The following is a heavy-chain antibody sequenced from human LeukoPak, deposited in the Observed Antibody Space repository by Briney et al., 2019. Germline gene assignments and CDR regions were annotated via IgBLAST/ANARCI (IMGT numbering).Heavy chain of an antibody. CDR3: ARDYAPLGGWFDP. Sequence: SETLSLTCTVSGGSIRSYSWSWIRQPAGKGLEWIGRIYTSGSTNYNPSLKSRVTISVEKSKNQLSLKLRSVTAADTAVYYCARDYAPLGGWFDPWGQGTLVTVSS. J-gene: IGHJ5*02. D-gene: IGHD2-2*01. CDR2: IYTSGST. V-gene: IGHV4-4*07. CDR1: GGSIRSYS.